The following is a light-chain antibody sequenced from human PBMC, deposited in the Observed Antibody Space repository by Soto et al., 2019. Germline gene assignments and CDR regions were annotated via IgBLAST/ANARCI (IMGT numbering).Light chain of an antibody. CDR3: SSYTSSSPVV. CDR2: DVS. CDR1: SSDVGGYNY. J-gene: IGLJ2*01. Sequence: QSALTQPASVSGSPGQSITLSCTGTSSDVGGYNYVSWYQQHPGKAPKLMIYDVSNRPSGVSNRFSGSKSGNTASLTISGRQAEDEADYYCSSYTSSSPVVFGGGTKLTVL. V-gene: IGLV2-14*01.